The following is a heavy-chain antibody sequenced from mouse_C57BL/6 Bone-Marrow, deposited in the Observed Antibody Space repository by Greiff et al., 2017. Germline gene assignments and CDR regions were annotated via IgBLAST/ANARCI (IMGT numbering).Heavy chain of an antibody. V-gene: IGHV14-4*01. J-gene: IGHJ1*03. Sequence: VQLQQSGAELVRPGASVKLSCTASGFNIKDDYMHWVKQRPEQGLEWIGWIDPENGDTEYVSKFQGKATITADTSSNTAYLQLSSLTADDTAVYYYTTYYYCSSFVWGTGTTVTVSS. CDR2: IDPENGDT. CDR3: TTYYYCSSFV. D-gene: IGHD1-1*01. CDR1: GFNIKDDY.